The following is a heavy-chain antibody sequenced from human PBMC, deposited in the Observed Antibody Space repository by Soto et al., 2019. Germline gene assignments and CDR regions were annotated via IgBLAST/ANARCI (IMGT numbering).Heavy chain of an antibody. D-gene: IGHD4-17*01. CDR1: GFTFRSFV. CDR3: ARWGTTEGFDV. V-gene: IGHV3-30*19. CDR2: TSSDGSNT. Sequence: QVQLVESGGVVVQPGTSLRLSCVGSGFTFRSFVIHWVRQAPGKGLEWVALTSSDGSNTYYDDSVKGRFTISRDNSRNTVDLQMDSLRLEDTALYYFARWGTTEGFDVWGQGPLVSVSS. J-gene: IGHJ5*02.